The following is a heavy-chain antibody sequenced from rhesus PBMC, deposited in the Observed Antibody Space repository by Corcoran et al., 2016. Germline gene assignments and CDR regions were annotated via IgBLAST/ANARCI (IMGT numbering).Heavy chain of an antibody. V-gene: IGHV1-111*02. CDR1: GYTFNDHY. CDR3: ARGQRVFDY. Sequence: EVQLVQSGAEVKKPGASVKISCKASGYTFNDHYLNWVRQAPGKGLEWMGRVEPEDGEADYAQNFQDRVTITADMSTDTAYMELSSLRSEDTAVYYCARGQRVFDYWGQGVLVTVSS. J-gene: IGHJ4*01. D-gene: IGHD5-24*01. CDR2: VEPEDGEA.